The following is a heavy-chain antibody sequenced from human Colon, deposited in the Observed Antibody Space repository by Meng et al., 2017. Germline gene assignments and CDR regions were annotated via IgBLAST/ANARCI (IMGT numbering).Heavy chain of an antibody. V-gene: IGHV3-21*01. CDR2: ISPNSDYI. Sequence: GGSLRLSCAVSGFTFNSYSMNWVRQAPGKGLEWVSSISPNSDYIYYADSVKGRFTISRDNAKNSLYLQMNSLGAEDTAVYYCARHLAGMNNYPDYWGRGTLVTVSS. CDR1: GFTFNSYS. CDR3: ARHLAGMNNYPDY. J-gene: IGHJ4*02. D-gene: IGHD6-13*01.